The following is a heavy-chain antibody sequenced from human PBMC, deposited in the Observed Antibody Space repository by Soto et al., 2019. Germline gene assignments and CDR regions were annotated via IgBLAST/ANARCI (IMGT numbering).Heavy chain of an antibody. CDR3: ASGSAAIRAYYYNGMDV. V-gene: IGHV5-51*01. CDR2: IYPGDSDT. J-gene: IGHJ6*02. Sequence: GESLKISCKGSGYSFTSYWIGWVRQMPGKGLEWMGIIYPGDSDTRYSPSFQGQVTISADKSISTAYLQWSSLKASDTAMYYCASGSAAIRAYYYNGMDVWGQGTTVTVSS. CDR1: GYSFTSYW. D-gene: IGHD2-2*01.